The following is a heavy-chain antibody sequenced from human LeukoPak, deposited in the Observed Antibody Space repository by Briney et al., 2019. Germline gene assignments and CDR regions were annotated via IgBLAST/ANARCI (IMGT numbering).Heavy chain of an antibody. CDR2: ISSRSGYI. Sequence: SGGSLRLSCAASGFTFSTYTMNWVRQAPGKGLEWVSSISSRSGYIYYADSVKGRFTISRDNAKNSLYLQMNSLRAEDTAVYYCAREEDYFDSSGYYLSAFDIWGQGTMVTVSS. CDR1: GFTFSTYT. CDR3: AREEDYFDSSGYYLSAFDI. V-gene: IGHV3-21*01. J-gene: IGHJ3*02. D-gene: IGHD3-22*01.